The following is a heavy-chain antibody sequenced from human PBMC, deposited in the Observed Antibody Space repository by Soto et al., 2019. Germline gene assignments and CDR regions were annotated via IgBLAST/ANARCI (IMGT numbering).Heavy chain of an antibody. Sequence: QVQLEQSGAEVKKPGSSVKVSCKASGGTFSNSAISWVRQAPGQGLEWMGGIMPIFRTPDYAQRFQGRVTITADESTSTAYMELSGLRPDDTAVYYCARDKDRKHLGGNYYYILDVWGQGTTVTVSS. CDR2: IMPIFRTP. J-gene: IGHJ6*02. CDR3: ARDKDRKHLGGNYYYILDV. CDR1: GGTFSNSA. V-gene: IGHV1-69*12.